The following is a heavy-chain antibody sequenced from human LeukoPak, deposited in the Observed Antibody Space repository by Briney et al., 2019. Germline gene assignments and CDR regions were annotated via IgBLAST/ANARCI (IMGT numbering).Heavy chain of an antibody. V-gene: IGHV4-59*11. D-gene: IGHD2-2*01. Sequence: SETLSLTCTVSGGSISSHYWSWIRQPPGKGLEWIGYIYYSGSTDCNPSLRGRVTISVDTSKNQFSLKLSSVTAADTAVYYCASSMGYYYMDVWGKGTTVTISS. CDR2: IYYSGST. CDR3: ASSMGYYYMDV. J-gene: IGHJ6*03. CDR1: GGSISSHY.